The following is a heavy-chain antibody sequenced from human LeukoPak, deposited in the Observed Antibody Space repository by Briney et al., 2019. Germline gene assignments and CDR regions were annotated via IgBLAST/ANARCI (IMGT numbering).Heavy chain of an antibody. D-gene: IGHD3-9*01. Sequence: ASVKVSCKASGYTFTGYYMHWVRQAPGQGREWMGWINPNSVGTNYAQKFQGWVTMTRDTSISTAYMELSRLRSDDTAVYYCARDAGGYDILTGYFDLWGRGTLVTVSS. CDR2: INPNSVGT. CDR1: GYTFTGYY. J-gene: IGHJ2*01. V-gene: IGHV1-2*04. CDR3: ARDAGGYDILTGYFDL.